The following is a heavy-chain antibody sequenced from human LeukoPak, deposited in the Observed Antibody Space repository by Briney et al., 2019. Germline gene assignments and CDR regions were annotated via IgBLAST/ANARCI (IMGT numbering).Heavy chain of an antibody. J-gene: IGHJ4*02. CDR2: INHSGST. V-gene: IGHV4-34*01. Sequence: PSETLSLTCAVYGGSFSGYYWSWIRQPPGKGLEWIGEINHSGSTNYNPSLKSRVTISVDTSKNQFTLKLSCVTAADTAVYYCARLRFLEWLLFAYFDYWGQGTLVTVSS. D-gene: IGHD3-3*01. CDR3: ARLRFLEWLLFAYFDY. CDR1: GGSFSGYY.